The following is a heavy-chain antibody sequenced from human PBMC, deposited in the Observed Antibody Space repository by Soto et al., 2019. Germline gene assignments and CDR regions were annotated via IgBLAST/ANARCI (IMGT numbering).Heavy chain of an antibody. V-gene: IGHV1-69*01. CDR1: GGTFNNYG. CDR2: IIPMTRRT. D-gene: IGHD3-9*01. J-gene: IGHJ4*02. Sequence: QVQLVQSGAEVKKPGSSVKVSCKASGGTFNNYGMGWVRQAPGQGLEWMGGIIPMTRRTNYAQKFQGRVTVTADAYRTTAYMELRGLRSEETAVYYCASWDYDVLTGYSYDDWGQGTLVTVSS. CDR3: ASWDYDVLTGYSYDD.